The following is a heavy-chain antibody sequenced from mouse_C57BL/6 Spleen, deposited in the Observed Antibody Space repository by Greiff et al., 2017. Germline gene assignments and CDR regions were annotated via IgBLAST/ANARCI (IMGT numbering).Heavy chain of an antibody. D-gene: IGHD1-1*01. CDR3: ARCTTVVAGAMDY. J-gene: IGHJ4*01. V-gene: IGHV1-81*01. CDR2: IYPRSGNT. CDR1: GYTFTSYG. Sequence: QVQLLPSGAELARPGASVKLSCTASGYTFTSYGISWVQQRTGQGLEWIGEIYPRSGNTYYNETFKCRATLTADKSSSTAYMELRSLTAEDSAVYFCARCTTVVAGAMDYWGQGTSVTVSS.